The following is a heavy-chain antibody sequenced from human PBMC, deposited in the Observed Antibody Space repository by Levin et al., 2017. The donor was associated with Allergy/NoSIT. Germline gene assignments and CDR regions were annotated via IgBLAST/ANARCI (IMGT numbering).Heavy chain of an antibody. V-gene: IGHV1-69*04. CDR3: ARDSPLHCSGGSCYAGSDAFDI. J-gene: IGHJ3*02. Sequence: KISCKASGGTFSSYAISWVRQAPGQGLEWMGRIIPILGIANYAQKFQGRVTITADKSTSTAYMELSSLRSEDTAVYYCARDSPLHCSGGSCYAGSDAFDIWGQGTMVTVSS. D-gene: IGHD2-15*01. CDR2: IIPILGIA. CDR1: GGTFSSYA.